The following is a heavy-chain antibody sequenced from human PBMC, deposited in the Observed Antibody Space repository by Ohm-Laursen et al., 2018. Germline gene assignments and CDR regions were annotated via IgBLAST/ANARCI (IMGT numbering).Heavy chain of an antibody. V-gene: IGHV3-7*01. Sequence: SLRLSCAASGFTFDDYAMHWVRQAPGKGLEWVARIKVDGSEKYYVDSVKGRFTISRDNANNSVYLQMNSLRAEDTAVYYCARDPPEDSSWYADYWGQGTLVTVSP. CDR1: GFTFDDYA. D-gene: IGHD6-13*01. CDR2: IKVDGSEK. CDR3: ARDPPEDSSWYADY. J-gene: IGHJ4*02.